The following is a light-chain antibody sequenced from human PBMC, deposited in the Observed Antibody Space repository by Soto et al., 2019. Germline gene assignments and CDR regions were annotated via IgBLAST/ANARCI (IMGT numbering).Light chain of an antibody. J-gene: IGKJ5*01. Sequence: EIVMTQSPATLAVSPGEGATLSCRASQSVNNNLAWYQQKPGQAPRLLIYGASTRATGIPARFSGSGSGTEFSLTISSLQSEDFAVYYCQQYNNWPPITFGQGTRLDNK. CDR1: QSVNNN. CDR3: QQYNNWPPIT. V-gene: IGKV3-15*01. CDR2: GAS.